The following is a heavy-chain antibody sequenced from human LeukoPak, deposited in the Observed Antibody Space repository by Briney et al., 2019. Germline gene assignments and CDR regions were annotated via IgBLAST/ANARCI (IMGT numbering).Heavy chain of an antibody. V-gene: IGHV6-1*01. D-gene: IGHD6-6*01. Sequence: HSQTLSPTCAISGDSVSSSASWNWIRQSPSRGLEWLGRTYYRSDWYSDCATSVRSRITINADTSKNQFSLQLNSVSPEDTAVYYCARDPNSSSEWGPFDPWGQGTLVTVSS. J-gene: IGHJ5*02. CDR2: TYYRSDWYS. CDR1: GDSVSSSAS. CDR3: ARDPNSSSEWGPFDP.